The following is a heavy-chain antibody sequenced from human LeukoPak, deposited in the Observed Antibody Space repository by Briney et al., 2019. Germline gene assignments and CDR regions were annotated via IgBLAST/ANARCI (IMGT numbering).Heavy chain of an antibody. J-gene: IGHJ4*02. Sequence: GRSLRLSCAASGFTFSSYGMHWVRQAPGKGLEWVAVISYDGSNKYYADSVKGRFTISRDNSKNTLYLQMNSLRAKDTAVYYCAAPVGGSESLFDYWGQGTLVTVSS. V-gene: IGHV3-30*03. CDR2: ISYDGSNK. CDR3: AAPVGGSESLFDY. D-gene: IGHD3-10*01. CDR1: GFTFSSYG.